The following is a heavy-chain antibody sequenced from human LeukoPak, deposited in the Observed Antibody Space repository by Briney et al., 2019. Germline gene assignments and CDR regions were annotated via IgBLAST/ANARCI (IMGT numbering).Heavy chain of an antibody. CDR3: ARDWGDGYNSYYYYMDV. J-gene: IGHJ6*03. CDR1: GYTFTGYY. V-gene: IGHV1-2*02. CDR2: INPNSGGT. Sequence: GASVKVSCKASGYTFTGYYMHWVRQAPGQGLEWMGWINPNSGGTNYAQKFQGRVTMTRDTSISTAYMELSRLRSDGTAVYYCARDWGDGYNSYYYYMDVWGKGTTVTVSS. D-gene: IGHD5-24*01.